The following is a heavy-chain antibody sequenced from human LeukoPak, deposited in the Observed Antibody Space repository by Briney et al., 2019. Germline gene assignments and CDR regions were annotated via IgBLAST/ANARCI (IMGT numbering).Heavy chain of an antibody. Sequence: ASVKVSCKASGYTFTGYYMHWVRQATGQGLEWMGWMNPNSGYTGYAQKFQDRVTITRNTSISTAYMELSSLRSEDTAVYYCVRGGILRYLELLFPRPGWFDPWGQGTLVTVSS. J-gene: IGHJ5*02. D-gene: IGHD3-3*01. CDR3: VRGGILRYLELLFPRPGWFDP. CDR2: MNPNSGYT. CDR1: GYTFTGYY. V-gene: IGHV1-8*03.